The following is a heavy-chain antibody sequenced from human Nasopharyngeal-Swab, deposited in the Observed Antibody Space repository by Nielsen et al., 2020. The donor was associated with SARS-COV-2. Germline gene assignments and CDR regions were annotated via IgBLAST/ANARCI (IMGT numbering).Heavy chain of an antibody. J-gene: IGHJ4*02. CDR3: ARVGRYCSGGSCYSGY. CDR1: GYSFTSYW. CDR2: IDPSDSYT. V-gene: IGHV5-10-1*01. D-gene: IGHD2-15*01. Sequence: GESLKISCKGSGYSFTSYWISWVRQMPGKGLEWMGRIDPSDSYTNYSPSFQDHVTISADKSISTAYLQWSSLKASDTAMYYCARVGRYCSGGSCYSGYWGQGTLVTVSS.